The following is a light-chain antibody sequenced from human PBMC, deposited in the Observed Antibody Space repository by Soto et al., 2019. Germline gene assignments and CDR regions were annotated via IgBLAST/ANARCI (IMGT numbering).Light chain of an antibody. Sequence: DIQMTQSPSTLSASVGDRVTITCRASQSISSWLAWYQQKPGKAPKLLIYDASSLESGVPSRFSGSASGTEFTLTISSPQPDDFATYYCQQYRTFGQGTKLEIK. CDR2: DAS. CDR1: QSISSW. V-gene: IGKV1-5*01. J-gene: IGKJ2*01. CDR3: QQYRT.